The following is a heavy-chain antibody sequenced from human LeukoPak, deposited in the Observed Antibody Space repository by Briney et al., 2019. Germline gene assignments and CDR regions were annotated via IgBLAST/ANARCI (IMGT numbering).Heavy chain of an antibody. CDR3: TRDYGDYRFDY. V-gene: IGHV3-48*03. CDR1: GFTFTNYE. Sequence: GGSLILSCVASGFTFTNYEMNWVRQAPGKGLEWVSYISNSGSTIYYADSMKGRFTISRDNAKNSLYLQMNSLRAEDTAVYYCTRDYGDYRFDYWGQGTLVTVSS. J-gene: IGHJ4*02. D-gene: IGHD4-17*01. CDR2: ISNSGSTI.